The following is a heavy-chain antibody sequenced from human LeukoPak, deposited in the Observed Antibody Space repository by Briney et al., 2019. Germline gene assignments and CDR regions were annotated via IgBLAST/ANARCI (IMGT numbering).Heavy chain of an antibody. D-gene: IGHD5-12*01. CDR1: GFTFDDYA. CDR2: ITWNSDSI. CDR3: AKGGGYEAQYYYYYLDV. J-gene: IGHJ6*03. Sequence: GGSLRLSCAASGFTFDDYAMHWVRQAPGKGLEWVSGITWNSDSIDYADSVKGRFTISRDNSKNTLYLQMKSLRAEDTAVYYCAKGGGYEAQYYYYYLDVWGKGTTVTISS. V-gene: IGHV3-9*01.